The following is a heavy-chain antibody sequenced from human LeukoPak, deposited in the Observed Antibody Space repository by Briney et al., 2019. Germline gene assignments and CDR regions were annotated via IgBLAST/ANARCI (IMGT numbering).Heavy chain of an antibody. CDR2: IYYSGST. CDR3: ATNYYGDAFDI. D-gene: IGHD3-10*01. Sequence: SETLSLTCTVSGGSISSYYWSWIRQPPGKGLEWIGYIYYSGSTNYNPSLKSRVTISVDTSKNPFSLKLSSVTAADTAVYYCATNYYGDAFDIWGQGTMVTVSS. J-gene: IGHJ3*02. CDR1: GGSISSYY. V-gene: IGHV4-59*01.